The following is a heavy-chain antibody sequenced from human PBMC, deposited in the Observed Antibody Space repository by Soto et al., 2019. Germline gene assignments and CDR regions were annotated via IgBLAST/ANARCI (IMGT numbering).Heavy chain of an antibody. D-gene: IGHD3-9*01. CDR1: GFSLSTSGGG. Sequence: SGPTLVKPTQTLTLTCTFAGFSLSTSGGGVGWIRQPPGKALEWLALIYWDDVNRYSPSLKSRLTITKDASKNKVVLTMTNLAPVATATYNYAHRGDPADKNWFDHWGQGPLVTVSS. V-gene: IGHV2-5*02. CDR2: IYWDDVN. J-gene: IGHJ5*02. CDR3: AHRGDPADKNWFDH.